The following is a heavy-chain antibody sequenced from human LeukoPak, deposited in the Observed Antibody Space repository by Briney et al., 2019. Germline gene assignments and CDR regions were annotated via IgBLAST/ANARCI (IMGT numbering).Heavy chain of an antibody. Sequence: AGGSLRLSCAASGFTFSSYAMSWVRQAPGKGLEWVSAISGSGGSTYYADSVKGRFTISRDNSKNTLYLQINSLRAEDTAVYYCARAGPYGSGSYCAYWGHGTLVTVSS. CDR1: GFTFSSYA. D-gene: IGHD3-10*01. CDR2: ISGSGGST. V-gene: IGHV3-23*01. CDR3: ARAGPYGSGSYCAY. J-gene: IGHJ4*01.